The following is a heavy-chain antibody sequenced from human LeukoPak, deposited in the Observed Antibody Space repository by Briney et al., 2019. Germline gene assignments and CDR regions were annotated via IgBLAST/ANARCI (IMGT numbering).Heavy chain of an antibody. D-gene: IGHD6-6*01. CDR3: AREDRYSSSFYYYYYMDV. CDR2: ISSNSGYI. Sequence: SGGSLRLSCAASGFTFSSYSMNWVRQAPGKGLEWVSSISSNSGYIYYADSVKGRFTISRDNAKNSLYLQMNSLSAEDTAVYYCAREDRYSSSFYYYYYMDVWGKGTTVTVSS. J-gene: IGHJ6*03. V-gene: IGHV3-21*01. CDR1: GFTFSSYS.